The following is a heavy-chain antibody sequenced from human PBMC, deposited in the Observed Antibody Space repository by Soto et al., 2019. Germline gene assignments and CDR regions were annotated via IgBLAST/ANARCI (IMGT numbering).Heavy chain of an antibody. J-gene: IGHJ4*02. D-gene: IGHD2-15*01. V-gene: IGHV4-59*01. CDR1: GGSISSYY. CDR3: ASGGSCYSRYCYFDY. Sequence: SETLSLTCTVSGGSISSYYWSWIRQPPGKGLEWIGYIYYSGSTNYNPSLKSRVTISVDTSKNQFSLRLSSVTAADTAVYYCASGGSCYSRYCYFDYWGQGTLVTVS. CDR2: IYYSGST.